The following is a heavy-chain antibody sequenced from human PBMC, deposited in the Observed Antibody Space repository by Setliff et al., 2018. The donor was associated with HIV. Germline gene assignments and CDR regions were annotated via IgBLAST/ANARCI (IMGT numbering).Heavy chain of an antibody. CDR1: GGSIGSSGYY. CDR2: VSSTGKT. Sequence: SETLSLTCSVTGGSIGSSGYYWGWIRQSPGRGLEWIGSVSSTGKTSYNPSLKSRVTISVDSSKKKFSLKVSPVTAADTAVYYCARPSAGGGYNYWYFGLWGRGTLVTVSS. V-gene: IGHV4-39*01. D-gene: IGHD5-12*01. J-gene: IGHJ2*01. CDR3: ARPSAGGGYNYWYFGL.